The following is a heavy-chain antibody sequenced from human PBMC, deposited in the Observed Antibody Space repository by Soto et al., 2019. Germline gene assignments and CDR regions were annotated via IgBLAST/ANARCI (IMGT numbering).Heavy chain of an antibody. V-gene: IGHV2-70*11. CDR3: ARIPRSYSGSYTYFDY. CDR2: IDWDDDK. Sequence: SGPTLVNPTQTLTLTCTFSGFSLSTSGMCVSWIRQPPGKALEWLARIDWDDDKYYSTSLKTRLTISKDTSKTQVVLTMPNMDPVDTATFYCARIPRSYSGSYTYFDYWGQGTLVTVSS. J-gene: IGHJ4*02. D-gene: IGHD1-26*01. CDR1: GFSLSTSGMC.